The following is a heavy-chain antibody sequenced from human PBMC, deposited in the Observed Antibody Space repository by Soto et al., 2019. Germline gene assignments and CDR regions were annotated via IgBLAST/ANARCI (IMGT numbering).Heavy chain of an antibody. J-gene: IGHJ6*03. CDR1: GFTFSNYE. D-gene: IGHD6-13*01. V-gene: IGHV3-64*07. Sequence: EAQLVESGGGLFQPGGSLRLSCAASGFTFSNYEMHWVRQAPGKGLEYVSGISNNGAHTDYAESVKGRFTISSDNSENTLYLQMGSLRAEDMALYYCASRGYGSRWPNVYMDVWGKGTTVTVSS. CDR2: ISNNGAHT. CDR3: ASRGYGSRWPNVYMDV.